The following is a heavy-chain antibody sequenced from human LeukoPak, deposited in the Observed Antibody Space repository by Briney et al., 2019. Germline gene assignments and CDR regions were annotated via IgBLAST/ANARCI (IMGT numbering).Heavy chain of an antibody. V-gene: IGHV4-59*01. CDR2: IYYSGST. J-gene: IGHJ4*02. D-gene: IGHD6-19*01. Sequence: SETLSLTCTVSAGSISSYYWSWIRQPPGQGLEWIGYIYYSGSTNYNHSLKSRATISVVTSKKQFCRKLGSVAAAYTAVYYFARTGYSSGWYFDYWGQGTLVTVSS. CDR1: AGSISSYY. CDR3: ARTGYSSGWYFDY.